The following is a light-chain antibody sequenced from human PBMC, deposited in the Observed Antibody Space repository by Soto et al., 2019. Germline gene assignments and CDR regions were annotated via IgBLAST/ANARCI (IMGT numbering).Light chain of an antibody. V-gene: IGKV3-15*01. CDR1: QSVSSS. CDR3: QQYKKWPPWT. CDR2: GAS. Sequence: EIVMTQSPATLSVSPGERATLSCRASQSVSSSLAWYQQKPGQAPRLLIYGASTRATGIPARFSGSGSGTEFTLTISSLQSEDFAVYYCQQYKKWPPWTFGQGTKVEIK. J-gene: IGKJ1*01.